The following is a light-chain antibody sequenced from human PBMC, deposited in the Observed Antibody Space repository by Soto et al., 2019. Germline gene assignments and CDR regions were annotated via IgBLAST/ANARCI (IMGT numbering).Light chain of an antibody. J-gene: IGKJ4*01. CDR1: QSVSSDY. CDR3: QQYDNWPLT. Sequence: DIVLTQSPGTLSLSPGETATLSCRASQSVSSDYLAWYQQKPGRPPRLLIYGASSRATGIPDRFTASGSGTDFTLTISKLQPEDFAVYYCQQYDNWPLTFXGGTKVDIK. V-gene: IGKV3-20*01. CDR2: GAS.